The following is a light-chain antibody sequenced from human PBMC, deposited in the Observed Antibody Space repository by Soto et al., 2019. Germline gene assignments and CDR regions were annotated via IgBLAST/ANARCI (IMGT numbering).Light chain of an antibody. Sequence: EIVLTQSPATLSLSPGERATLSCRASQSVSRYLAWYQQKPGQAPRLLIYDASNRATGIPARFSGSGSRTDFTLTISSLEPEDSAVYYCQHYDTPFTFGPGTKVDIK. CDR1: QSVSRY. CDR3: QHYDTPFT. J-gene: IGKJ3*01. CDR2: DAS. V-gene: IGKV3-11*01.